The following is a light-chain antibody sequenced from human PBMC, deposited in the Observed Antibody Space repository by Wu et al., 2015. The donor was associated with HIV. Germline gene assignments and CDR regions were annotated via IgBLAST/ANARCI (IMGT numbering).Light chain of an antibody. V-gene: IGKV3-11*01. CDR1: QSLSSY. CDR3: QLSTNWPPELT. CDR2: DAS. J-gene: IGKJ4*01. Sequence: VLTQSPTTLSLSPGERATLSCRASQSLSSYLAWYQQKGGQAPRLLIYDASHGASGIPARFSGSGSGTDFTLTISRLEPEDFAVYYCQLSTNWPPELTFGGGTRVEIK.